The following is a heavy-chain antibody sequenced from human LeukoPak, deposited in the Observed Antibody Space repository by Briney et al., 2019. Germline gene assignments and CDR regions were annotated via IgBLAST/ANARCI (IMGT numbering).Heavy chain of an antibody. V-gene: IGHV1-24*01. D-gene: IGHD1-26*01. CDR2: FDPEDGET. CDR1: GYTLTELS. CDR3: ATGWELLPRFDY. Sequence: ASVKVSCKVSGYTLTELSMHWVRQAPGKGLEWMGGFDPEDGETIYAQKFQGRVTMTEDTSTDTAYMELSSLRSEDTAVYYCATGWELLPRFDYWGQGTLVTDSS. J-gene: IGHJ4*02.